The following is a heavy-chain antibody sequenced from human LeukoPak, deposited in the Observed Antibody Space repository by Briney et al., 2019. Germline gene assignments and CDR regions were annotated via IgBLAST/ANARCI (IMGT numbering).Heavy chain of an antibody. Sequence: ASVKVSCKASGGTFSSYAISWVRQAPGQGLEWMGIINPSGGSTSYAQKFQGRVTMTRDTSTSTAYMELSSLRSEDTAVCYCARGGAYYDFWSGYLDYWGQGTLVTVSS. J-gene: IGHJ4*02. V-gene: IGHV1-46*01. CDR3: ARGGAYYDFWSGYLDY. D-gene: IGHD3-3*01. CDR1: GGTFSSYA. CDR2: INPSGGST.